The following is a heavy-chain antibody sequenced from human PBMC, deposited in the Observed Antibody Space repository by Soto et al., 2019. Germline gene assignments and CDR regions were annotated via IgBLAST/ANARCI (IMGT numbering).Heavy chain of an antibody. D-gene: IGHD6-19*01. CDR1: GFTFSSYW. Sequence: GSLRLSCAASGFTFSSYWMSWVRQAPGKGLEWVANIKQDGSEKYYVDSVKGRFTISRDNAKNSLYLQMNSLRAEDTAVYYCATLHSSGWYDDAFDIWGQGTMVTVSS. CDR3: ATLHSSGWYDDAFDI. J-gene: IGHJ3*02. CDR2: IKQDGSEK. V-gene: IGHV3-7*05.